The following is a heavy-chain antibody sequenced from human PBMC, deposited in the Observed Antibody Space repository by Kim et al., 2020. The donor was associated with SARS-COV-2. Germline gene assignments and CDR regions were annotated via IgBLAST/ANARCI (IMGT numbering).Heavy chain of an antibody. CDR2: ISGSGGST. J-gene: IGHJ4*02. CDR1: GFTFSSYA. CDR3: AKDVRIGDSGYDVPNYYDSSGAGASDY. D-gene: IGHD3-22*01. V-gene: IGHV3-23*01. Sequence: GGSLRLSCAASGFTFSSYAMSWVRQAPGKGLEWVSAISGSGGSTYYADSVKGRFTISRDNSKNTLYLQMNSLRAEDTAVYYCAKDVRIGDSGYDVPNYYDSSGAGASDYWGQGTLVTVSA.